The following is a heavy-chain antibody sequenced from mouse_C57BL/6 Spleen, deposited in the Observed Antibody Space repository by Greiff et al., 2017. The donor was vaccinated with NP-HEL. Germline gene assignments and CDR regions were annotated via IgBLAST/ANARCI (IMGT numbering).Heavy chain of an antibody. CDR2: INYDGSST. CDR3: ARGLTGTWYFDV. V-gene: IGHV5-16*01. CDR1: GFTFSDYY. Sequence: EVKLVESEGGLVQPGSSMKLSCTASGFTFSDYYMAWVRQVPEKGLEWVANINYDGSSTYYLDYLKSRFIISRDNAKNILYLQMSSLKSEDTATYYCARGLTGTWYFDVWGTGTTVTVSS. D-gene: IGHD4-1*01. J-gene: IGHJ1*03.